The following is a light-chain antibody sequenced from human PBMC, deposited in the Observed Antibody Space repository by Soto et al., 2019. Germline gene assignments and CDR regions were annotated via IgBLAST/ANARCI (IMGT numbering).Light chain of an antibody. CDR3: QQHYSYPPT. V-gene: IGKV1-8*01. J-gene: IGKJ4*01. CDR1: QGISSY. Sequence: IRMTQSPSSFSASTGDRVTITCRASQGISSYLAWYQQKPGQAPKLLIYAASTLQSGVPSRFSGSGSGTDFTLTISCLQSEDFATYYCQQHYSYPPTFGGGTKVEIK. CDR2: AAS.